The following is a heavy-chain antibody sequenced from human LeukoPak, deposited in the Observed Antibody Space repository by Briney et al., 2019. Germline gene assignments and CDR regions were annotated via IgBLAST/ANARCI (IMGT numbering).Heavy chain of an antibody. CDR2: IYYSGST. CDR3: ARTGFKGAFDI. D-gene: IGHD3-9*01. J-gene: IGHJ3*02. Sequence: KPSETLSLTCTVSGGSISSYYWSWIRQPPGKGLEWIGYIYYSGSTNYNPSLKSRVTISVDTSKNQFSLKLSSVTAADTAVYYCARTGFKGAFDIWGQGTMVTVSS. CDR1: GGSISSYY. V-gene: IGHV4-59*01.